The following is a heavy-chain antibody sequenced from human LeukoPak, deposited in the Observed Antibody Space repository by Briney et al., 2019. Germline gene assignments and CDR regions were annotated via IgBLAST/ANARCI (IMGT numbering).Heavy chain of an antibody. V-gene: IGHV3-30-3*01. Sequence: QPGRSLRLSCAASGFTFSSYAMHWVRQAPGKGLEWVAVIPYDGSNKYYADSVKGRFTISRDNSKNTLYLQMNSLRAEDTAVYYCARGYYDSSGYYYGFDYWGQGTLVTVSS. CDR3: ARGYYDSSGYYYGFDY. J-gene: IGHJ4*02. CDR2: IPYDGSNK. D-gene: IGHD3-22*01. CDR1: GFTFSSYA.